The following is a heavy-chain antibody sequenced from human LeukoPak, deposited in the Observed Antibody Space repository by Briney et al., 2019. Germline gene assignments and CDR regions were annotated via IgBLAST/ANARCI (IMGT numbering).Heavy chain of an antibody. V-gene: IGHV1-18*01. D-gene: IGHD2-15*01. J-gene: IGHJ4*02. CDR3: ARDGDCSGGSCYLYGFVY. Sequence: APVKVSCKASGYTFTSYGISGVGQAPGQGLEGREWISAYNGNTNYAKKLQGRVTMTTDTSTSTAYMALRSLRSDDTAVYYCARDGDCSGGSCYLYGFVYWGQRTLVTVSS. CDR2: ISAYNGNT. CDR1: GYTFTSYG.